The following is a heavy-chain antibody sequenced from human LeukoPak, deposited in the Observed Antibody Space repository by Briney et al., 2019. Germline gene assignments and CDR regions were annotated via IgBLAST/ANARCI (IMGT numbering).Heavy chain of an antibody. CDR2: INHGGST. CDR1: GGSVSSYY. J-gene: IGHJ4*02. V-gene: IGHV4-59*02. Sequence: SETLSLTCIVSGGSVSSYYWSWIRQPPGKGLEWIGFINHGGSTNYNPSLKSRVTMSVDTSKNQFSLKVNSVTAADTAVYYWERTSGWYFDYWGQGTLVTVSS. CDR3: ERTSGWYFDY. D-gene: IGHD6-19*01.